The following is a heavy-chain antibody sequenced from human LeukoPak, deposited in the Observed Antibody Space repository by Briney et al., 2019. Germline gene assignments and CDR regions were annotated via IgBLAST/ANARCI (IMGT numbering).Heavy chain of an antibody. Sequence: GESLKISCQGSGYTFTNYWIGWVRQMPGKGLEWMGIIYPADSDTRYSPSFQGQVTISADKSLNTTYLQWSSLKASDTAMYFCASPSTQSWNPPDYWGQGTLVTVSS. J-gene: IGHJ4*02. CDR3: ASPSTQSWNPPDY. V-gene: IGHV5-51*01. CDR2: IYPADSDT. D-gene: IGHD1-1*01. CDR1: GYTFTNYW.